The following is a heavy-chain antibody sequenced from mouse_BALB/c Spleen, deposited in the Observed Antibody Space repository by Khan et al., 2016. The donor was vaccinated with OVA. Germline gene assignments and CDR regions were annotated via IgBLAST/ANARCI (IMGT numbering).Heavy chain of an antibody. CDR3: AKCVWSYYYSLDY. CDR1: GFSLNDYG. J-gene: IGHJ4*01. Sequence: QVQLKESGPGLVAPSQSLSITCTVSGFSLNDYGISWIRQPPGKGLEWLGVIWGGGSTSYNSALKSRLSISKDNSKSQVFLKMSSLQTDDTAMYYCAKCVWSYYYSLDYWGQGTSVTVSS. CDR2: IWGGGST. V-gene: IGHV2-6-5*01.